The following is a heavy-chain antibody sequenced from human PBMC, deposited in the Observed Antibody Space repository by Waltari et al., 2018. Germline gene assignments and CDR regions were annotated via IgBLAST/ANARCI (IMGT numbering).Heavy chain of an antibody. J-gene: IGHJ5*02. CDR2: IYYSGNT. D-gene: IGHD2-21*02. Sequence: QLRLQESGPGLVKPSDTLSLTCTVSGGSISSTNYYWGWIRQHPGKGLEWIGSIYYSGNTYYNPSLKRRVTMSADTSKNQFSLKLSSVTATDTAVYYCARHQDWVVVSATWFDPWGQGTLVTVSS. CDR1: GGSISSTNYY. CDR3: ARHQDWVVVSATWFDP. V-gene: IGHV4-39*01.